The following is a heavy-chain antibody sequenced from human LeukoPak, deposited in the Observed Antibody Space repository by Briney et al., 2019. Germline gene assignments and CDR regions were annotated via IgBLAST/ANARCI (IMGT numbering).Heavy chain of an antibody. CDR3: ARETHYDSSGYHNDY. CDR2: INPSGTYT. J-gene: IGHJ4*02. CDR1: GYSFTSHY. D-gene: IGHD3-22*01. V-gene: IGHV1-46*01. Sequence: GASVKVSCKASGYSFTSHYMHWVRQAPGQGLEWLGLINPSGTYTLYAQKSQGRVTMTRDMSTTTDYMELSSLRSEDTAVYYCARETHYDSSGYHNDYWGQGTLVTVSS.